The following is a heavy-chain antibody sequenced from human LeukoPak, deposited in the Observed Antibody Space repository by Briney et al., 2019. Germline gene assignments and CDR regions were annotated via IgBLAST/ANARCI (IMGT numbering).Heavy chain of an antibody. D-gene: IGHD6-19*01. CDR3: ARRKDSSGWLRDAFDI. Sequence: GESLKLSYKGSGYNFINHCIGWVRQMPGKGLECMGIIYPGDSDIRYGPSFQGHVTISVDKSISTAYLQWSSLKASDTAMYYCARRKDSSGWLRDAFDIWGQGTMVTVSS. CDR1: GYNFINHC. J-gene: IGHJ3*02. V-gene: IGHV5-51*01. CDR2: IYPGDSDI.